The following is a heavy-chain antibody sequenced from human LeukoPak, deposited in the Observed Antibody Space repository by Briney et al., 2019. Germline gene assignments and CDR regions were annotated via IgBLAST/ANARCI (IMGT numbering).Heavy chain of an antibody. V-gene: IGHV4-61*02. J-gene: IGHJ3*02. Sequence: SETLSLTCTVSGGSISSGSYYWSWIRQPAGKGREWIGRIYTSGSTNYNPSLKSRVTISVDTSKNQFSLKLSSVTAADTAVYYCARDYIPAAFDIWGQGTMVTVSS. D-gene: IGHD2-2*02. CDR3: ARDYIPAAFDI. CDR2: IYTSGST. CDR1: GGSISSGSYY.